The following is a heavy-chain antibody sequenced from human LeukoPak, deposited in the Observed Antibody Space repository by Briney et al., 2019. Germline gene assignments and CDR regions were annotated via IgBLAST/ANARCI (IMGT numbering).Heavy chain of an antibody. J-gene: IGHJ5*02. CDR1: GDSMSGYY. CDR3: AKLQGYCSSTSCYYWFDP. Sequence: SETLSLTCSVSGDSMSGYYWSWIRQPPGKGLEWIGYIYYIGTTNYNPSLKSRVTISADTSKNHFSLKLYSVTAADTAVYYCAKLQGYCSSTSCYYWFDPWGQGTLVTVSS. CDR2: IYYIGTT. D-gene: IGHD2-2*01. V-gene: IGHV4-59*08.